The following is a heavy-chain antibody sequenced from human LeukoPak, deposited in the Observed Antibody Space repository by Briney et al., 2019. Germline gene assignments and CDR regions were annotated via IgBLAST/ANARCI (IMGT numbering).Heavy chain of an antibody. Sequence: ASVKVSCKASGGTFTSYYMHWVRQAPGQGLEWMGIINPSGGSTSYAQKFQGRVTMTRDTSTSTVYMELSSLRSEDTAVYYCARGYYSSGYYDDATRDFDYWGQGTLVTVSS. V-gene: IGHV1-46*01. J-gene: IGHJ4*02. D-gene: IGHD3-22*01. CDR2: INPSGGST. CDR1: GGTFTSYY. CDR3: ARGYYSSGYYDDATRDFDY.